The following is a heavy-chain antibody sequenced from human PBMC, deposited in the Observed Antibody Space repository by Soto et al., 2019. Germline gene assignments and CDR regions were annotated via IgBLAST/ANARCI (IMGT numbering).Heavy chain of an antibody. V-gene: IGHV1-3*01. D-gene: IGHD2-15*01. CDR2: INAGNGNT. Sequence: QVQLVQSGAEVKKPGASVKVSCKASGYTFTSYAMHWVRQAPGQRLEWMGWINAGNGNTKYSPKVQGRVTITRDTSASIAYMVLSSLGSEDPAVYYCARGPGGPDGPGDYWGQGTLGTVSS. J-gene: IGHJ4*02. CDR1: GYTFTSYA. CDR3: ARGPGGPDGPGDY.